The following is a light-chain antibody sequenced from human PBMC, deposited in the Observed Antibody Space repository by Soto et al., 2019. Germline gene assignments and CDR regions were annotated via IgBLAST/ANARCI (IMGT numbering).Light chain of an antibody. V-gene: IGKV3-11*01. CDR3: QQRSNWPQT. J-gene: IGKJ1*01. CDR2: ESS. CDR1: QGIGDT. Sequence: EVVMTQSPATLSVSVGDGVTLSCRANQGIGDTLAWYQHKPGQTPRLLIYESSNRATGIAARFSGSGSGTDFTLTISSLEPEDFAAYYCQQRSNWPQTFGQGTKVDIK.